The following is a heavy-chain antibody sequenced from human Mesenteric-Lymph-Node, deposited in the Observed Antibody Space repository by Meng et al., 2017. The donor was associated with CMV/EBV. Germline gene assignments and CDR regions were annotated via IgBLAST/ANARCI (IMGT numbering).Heavy chain of an antibody. J-gene: IGHJ4*02. CDR3: ASLRPEWGMLYY. CDR1: GGSLRGDY. V-gene: IGHV4-34*01. Sequence: CAVYGGSLRGDYWSWLRQRPGKGLEWSGEINHSGSTNYNPSLKSRVTISVDTSNNQFSLKLSSVTAADTAVYYCASLRPEWGMLYYWGQGTLVAVSS. CDR2: INHSGST. D-gene: IGHD3-16*01.